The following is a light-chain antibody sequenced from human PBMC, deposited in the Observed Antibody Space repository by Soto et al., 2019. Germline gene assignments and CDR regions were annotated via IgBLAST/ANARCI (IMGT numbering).Light chain of an antibody. CDR3: QQDNNWPWT. CDR1: QSVSSN. CDR2: GAS. V-gene: IGKV3-15*01. J-gene: IGKJ1*01. Sequence: EIVMTQSPATLSVSPGERATLSCRASQSVSSNLTWYQQKPGQAPRPLIYGASTRATGIPARFSGSGSGTEFTLTISSLQSEDFAVYYCQQDNNWPWTFGQRTKVEIK.